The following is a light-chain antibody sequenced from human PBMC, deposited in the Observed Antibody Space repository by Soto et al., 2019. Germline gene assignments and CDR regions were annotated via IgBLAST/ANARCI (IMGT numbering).Light chain of an antibody. V-gene: IGKV3-11*01. CDR2: DAS. CDR1: QSVSIY. CDR3: QQRSNWLT. J-gene: IGKJ4*01. Sequence: EVVLTQSPDTLSLSPGERATLSCRASQSVSIYLAWYQQKPGQAPRLLIYDASNRATGIPARFSGSGSGTDFTLTISSLEPEDFAVYYCQQRSNWLTFGGGTKVEI.